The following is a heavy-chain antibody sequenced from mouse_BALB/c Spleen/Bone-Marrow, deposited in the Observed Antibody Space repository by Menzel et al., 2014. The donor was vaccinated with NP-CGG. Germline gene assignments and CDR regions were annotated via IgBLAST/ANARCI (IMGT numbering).Heavy chain of an antibody. CDR1: GYTFTSYV. CDR2: INPYNDGS. CDR3: ARYYYGYYFDY. D-gene: IGHD1-2*01. J-gene: IGHJ2*01. Sequence: EVQLQESGPELVKPGASVKMSCKASGYTFTSYVMHWVKQKPGQGLEWIGYINPYNDGSKYNEKFKGKATLTSDKSSSTAYMELSSLTSEDSAVYYCARYYYGYYFDYWGQGTTLTVSS. V-gene: IGHV1-14*01.